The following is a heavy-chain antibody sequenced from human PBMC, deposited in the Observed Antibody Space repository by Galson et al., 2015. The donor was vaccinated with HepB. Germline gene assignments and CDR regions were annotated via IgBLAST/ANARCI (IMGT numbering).Heavy chain of an antibody. D-gene: IGHD5-18*01. CDR2: TYYRSTWLS. CDR1: GDSVSNTRAA. V-gene: IGHV6-1*01. Sequence: CAISGDSVSNTRAAWNWIRQSPSRGLEWLGRTYYRSTWLSDYAPSVKTRITINPDTSKNQISLHLNSVTPEDTAVYFCARDRDSAMVEGFDYWGQGILVTVSS. CDR3: ARDRDSAMVEGFDY. J-gene: IGHJ4*02.